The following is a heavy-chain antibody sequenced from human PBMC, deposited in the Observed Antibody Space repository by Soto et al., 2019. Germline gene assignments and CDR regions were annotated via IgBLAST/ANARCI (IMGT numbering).Heavy chain of an antibody. CDR2: IDPSDSQT. CDR1: GYSFAGYW. J-gene: IGHJ5*02. V-gene: IGHV5-10-1*01. Sequence: GASLKISCKGSGYSFAGYWITWVRQKPGKGLEWMGRIDPSDSQTYYSPSLRGHVTISVTKSTTTVFLQWSSLRASDTAMYYCARWGGFCPDAVCAAPFDPWGQGTLVTVSS. D-gene: IGHD2-8*01. CDR3: ARWGGFCPDAVCAAPFDP.